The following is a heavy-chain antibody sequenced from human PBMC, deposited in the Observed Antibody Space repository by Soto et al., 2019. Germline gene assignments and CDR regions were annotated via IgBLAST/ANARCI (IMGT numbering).Heavy chain of an antibody. V-gene: IGHV4-39*01. CDR2: IYYSGST. J-gene: IGHJ6*02. Sequence: SETLSLTCTVSGGSISSSSYYWGWIRQPPGKGLEWIGSIYYSGSTYYNPSLKSRVTISVDTSKNQFSLKLSSVTAADTAVYYCARPPRLYYYGMDVWGQGTTVT. CDR1: GGSISSSSYY. CDR3: ARPPRLYYYGMDV.